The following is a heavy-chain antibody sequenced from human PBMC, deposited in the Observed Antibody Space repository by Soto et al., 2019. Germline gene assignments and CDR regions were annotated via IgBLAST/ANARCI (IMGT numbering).Heavy chain of an antibody. D-gene: IGHD6-6*01. CDR3: AKDSEGVAAPPYY. CDR2: INPGNGNT. V-gene: IGHV1-3*01. CDR1: GYTFTSYG. Sequence: GASVKGSCKASGYTFTSYGINWVRQAPGRGLEWMGWINPGNGNTKYSQQFQGRVIIDRDTSTSTAYMELNSLRAEDTAVYYCAKDSEGVAAPPYYWGQGTLVTVSS. J-gene: IGHJ4*02.